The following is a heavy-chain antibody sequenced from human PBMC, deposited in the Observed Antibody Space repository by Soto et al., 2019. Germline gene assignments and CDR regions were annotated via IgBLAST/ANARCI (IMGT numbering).Heavy chain of an antibody. CDR3: ARVMEPGTADY. Sequence: GGSLRLSCAASGFTVSSNDMSWVRQAPGKGLEWVSVIYSGGSTYYADSVEGRFTISRDNSKNTLYLQMNSLRAEDAAVYYCARVMEPGTADYWGQGTLVTVSS. V-gene: IGHV3-66*01. CDR2: IYSGGST. D-gene: IGHD6-13*01. J-gene: IGHJ4*02. CDR1: GFTVSSND.